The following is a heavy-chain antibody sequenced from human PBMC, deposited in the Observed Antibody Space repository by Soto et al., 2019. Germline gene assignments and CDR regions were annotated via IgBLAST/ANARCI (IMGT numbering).Heavy chain of an antibody. CDR2: ISGSGGST. V-gene: IGHV3-23*01. CDR1: GFTFSSYA. D-gene: IGHD6-19*01. Sequence: GGSLRLSCAASGFTFSSYAMSWVRQAPGKGLEWVSAISGSGGSTYYADSMKGRFTISRDNSKNTLYLQMNSLRAEDTAVYYCAKDPQYSSGWSAEYFQHWGQGTLVTVSS. CDR3: AKDPQYSSGWSAEYFQH. J-gene: IGHJ1*01.